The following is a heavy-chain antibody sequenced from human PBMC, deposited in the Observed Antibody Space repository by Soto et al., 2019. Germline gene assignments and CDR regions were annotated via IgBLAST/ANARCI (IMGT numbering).Heavy chain of an antibody. J-gene: IGHJ6*04. CDR1: GYSFTSYW. V-gene: IGHV5-10-1*01. CDR3: ARLRLFCGGGGSPDYYYYWGRDV. D-gene: IGHD2-21*01. CDR2: IDLSDSYT. Sequence: GESLKISCKGSGYSFTSYWISWVRQMPGKGLEWMGRIDLSDSYTNYSPSFQGHVTISADKSISTAYLQWSSLKASDTAMYYCARLRLFCGGGGSPDYYYYWGRDVGGKGTRATFP.